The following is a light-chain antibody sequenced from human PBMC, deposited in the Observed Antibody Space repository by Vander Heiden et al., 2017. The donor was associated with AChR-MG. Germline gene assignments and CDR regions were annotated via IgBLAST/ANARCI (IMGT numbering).Light chain of an antibody. CDR2: GNR. J-gene: IGLJ1*01. CDR3: QSYDSSLSWV. CDR1: RSNIGEGHD. V-gene: IGLV1-40*01. Sequence: QSVPTPPPPVAGAPGQRVTISRPGSRSNIGEGHDVHWYQQFPGTAPKLRSEGNRNRPSGVPDRVSGSKSGTSASLAITGLQAEDEANYYCQSYDSSLSWVFGAGTKVTVL.